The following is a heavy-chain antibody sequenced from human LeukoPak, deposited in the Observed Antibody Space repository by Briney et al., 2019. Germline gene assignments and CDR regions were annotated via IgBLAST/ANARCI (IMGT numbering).Heavy chain of an antibody. CDR2: IFYSGST. CDR1: GGSISSSSYY. J-gene: IGHJ4*02. CDR3: ARHLEARGYSPNFDY. D-gene: IGHD5-18*01. Sequence: SETLSLTCTVSGGSISSSSYYWGWIRPPPAKGLEWIGSIFYSGSTYYNPSLKSRVTISVDTSKNQFSLKLSSVIAADTAVYYCARHLEARGYSPNFDYWGQGTLVTVSS. V-gene: IGHV4-39*01.